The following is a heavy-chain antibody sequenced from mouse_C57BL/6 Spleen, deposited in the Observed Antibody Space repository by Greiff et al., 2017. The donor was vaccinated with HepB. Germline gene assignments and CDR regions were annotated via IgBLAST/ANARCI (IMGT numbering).Heavy chain of an antibody. D-gene: IGHD2-2*01. CDR3: ARGGVTTAGYAMDY. CDR2: ISYDGSN. V-gene: IGHV3-6*01. Sequence: ESGPGLVKPSQSLSLTCSVTGYSITSGYYWNWIRQFPGNKLEWMGYISYDGSNNYNPSLKNRISITRDTSKNQFFLKLNSVTTEDTATYYCARGGVTTAGYAMDYWGQGTSVTVSS. CDR1: GYSITSGYY. J-gene: IGHJ4*01.